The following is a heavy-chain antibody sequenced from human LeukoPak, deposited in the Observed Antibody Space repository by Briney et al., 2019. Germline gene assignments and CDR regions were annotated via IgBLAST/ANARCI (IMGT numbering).Heavy chain of an antibody. CDR3: ARDGDCSSTSCYGVGDY. V-gene: IGHV3-21*01. CDR2: ISSSSSYI. Sequence: PGGSLRLSCAASGFTFSSYSMNWVRQAPGKGLEWVSSISSSSSYIYYADSVKGRFTISRDNAKNSLYLQMNSLRAEDTAVYYCARDGDCSSTSCYGVGDYWGQGTLVTVSS. D-gene: IGHD2-2*01. J-gene: IGHJ4*02. CDR1: GFTFSSYS.